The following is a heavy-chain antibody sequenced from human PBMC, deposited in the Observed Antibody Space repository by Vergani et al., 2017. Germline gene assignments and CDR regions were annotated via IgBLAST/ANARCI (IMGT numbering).Heavy chain of an antibody. Sequence: EVQLVESGGGLVKPGGSLRLSCAASGFTFSRYWMSWVRRAPGQGLEWVANIKQDGSEKYYVDSVKGRFTFTRDNAKNSLYLQMNVLGAEDTAVYYCAKDIVPYSSGHLQHWGQGTLVTVSS. CDR2: IKQDGSEK. CDR1: GFTFSRYW. V-gene: IGHV3-7*03. CDR3: AKDIVPYSSGHLQH. D-gene: IGHD6-19*01. J-gene: IGHJ1*01.